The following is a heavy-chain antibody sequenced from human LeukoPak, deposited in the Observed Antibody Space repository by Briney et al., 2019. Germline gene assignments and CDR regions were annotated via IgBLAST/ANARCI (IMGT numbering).Heavy chain of an antibody. CDR3: ARDQQQLEFPLGYYFDY. J-gene: IGHJ4*02. CDR2: IYSGGST. D-gene: IGHD6-13*01. Sequence: GGSLRLSCAASGFTVSSNYMSWVRQAPGKGLEWVSVIYSGGSTYYADSVKGRFTISRDNSKNTLYLQMNSLRAEDTAVYYCARDQQQLEFPLGYYFDYWGQGTLVTVSS. CDR1: GFTVSSNY. V-gene: IGHV3-66*01.